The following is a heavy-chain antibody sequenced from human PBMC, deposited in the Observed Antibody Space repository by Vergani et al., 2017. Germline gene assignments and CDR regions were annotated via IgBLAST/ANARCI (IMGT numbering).Heavy chain of an antibody. CDR3: ARASLRALVGYYYYMDV. Sequence: QVRLQESGPGLVKPSETLSLTCSVSGGSMSGYYWSWIRQPPGQELEWIGHMYYSGSTNYNPSLGTRVIISGDKSKNQFSLWVNSVTAADTAVYFCARASLRALVGYYYYMDVWGKGKTVVVSS. CDR1: GGSMSGYY. D-gene: IGHD3-16*02. J-gene: IGHJ6*03. CDR2: MYYSGST. V-gene: IGHV4-59*12.